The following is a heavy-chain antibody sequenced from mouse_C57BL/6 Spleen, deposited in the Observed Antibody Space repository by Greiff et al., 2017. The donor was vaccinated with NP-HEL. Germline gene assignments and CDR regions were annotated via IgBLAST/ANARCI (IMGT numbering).Heavy chain of an antibody. D-gene: IGHD4-1*01. CDR2: ISNLAYSI. Sequence: EVQGVESGGGLVQPGGSLKLSCAASGFTFSDYGMAWVRQAPRKGPEWVAFISNLAYSIYYADTVTGRFTISRENAKNTLYLEMSSLRSEDTAMYYCARQPGGWYFDVWGTGTTVTVSS. CDR3: ARQPGGWYFDV. J-gene: IGHJ1*03. CDR1: GFTFSDYG. V-gene: IGHV5-15*01.